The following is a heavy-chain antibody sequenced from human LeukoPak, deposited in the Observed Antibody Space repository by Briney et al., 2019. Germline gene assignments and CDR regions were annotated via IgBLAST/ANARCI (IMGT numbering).Heavy chain of an antibody. CDR1: GGSISSYY. CDR2: IYTSGST. D-gene: IGHD2-2*01. V-gene: IGHV4-4*09. J-gene: IGHJ5*02. CDR3: ARTSRDWFDP. Sequence: SETLSLTCTVSGGSISSYYWSWIRQPPGKGLEWIGYIYTSGSTNYNPSLKSRVTISVDTSKNQFSLKLSSVTAADTAVYYCARTSRDWFDPWGQGTLVTVSS.